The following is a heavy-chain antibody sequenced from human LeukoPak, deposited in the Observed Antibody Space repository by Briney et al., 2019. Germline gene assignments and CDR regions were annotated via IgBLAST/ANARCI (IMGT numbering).Heavy chain of an antibody. D-gene: IGHD3-10*01. V-gene: IGHV3-11*01. CDR3: ARIRVGSGSYPGIFDY. J-gene: IGHJ4*02. CDR2: SGSATTT. CDR1: GFTFSDYY. Sequence: PGGSLRLSCAASGFTFSDYYMISGSATTTYYVDSVKGRFTLSRDNAKNSLYLQMNSLRAEDTALYHCARIRVGSGSYPGIFDYWGQGTLVTVSS.